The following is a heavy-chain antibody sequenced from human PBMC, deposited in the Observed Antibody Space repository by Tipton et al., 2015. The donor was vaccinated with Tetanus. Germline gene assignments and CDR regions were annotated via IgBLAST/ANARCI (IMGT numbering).Heavy chain of an antibody. CDR2: INTDKGST. Sequence: QLVQSGAEVKKPGASVKVSCKASGYTFTKYGINWVRQAPGQGLEWMGWINTDKGSTNYAQKLQGRVTMTTGTSTNTAYMELRSLTSDDTAVYFCARLVKQWLVPEDYWGQGTLVTVSS. D-gene: IGHD6-19*01. V-gene: IGHV1-18*01. J-gene: IGHJ4*02. CDR3: ARLVKQWLVPEDY. CDR1: GYTFTKYG.